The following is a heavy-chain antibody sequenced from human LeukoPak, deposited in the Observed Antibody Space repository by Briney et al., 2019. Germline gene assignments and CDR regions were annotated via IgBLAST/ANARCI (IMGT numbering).Heavy chain of an antibody. J-gene: IGHJ6*03. D-gene: IGHD2-15*01. V-gene: IGHV1-8*01. CDR1: GYTFTSYD. CDR3: ARGRLYCSGGSCYYMDV. Sequence: ASVKVSCKASGYTFTSYDINWVRQATGQGLEWMGWMNPNSGNTGYAQKFQGRVTMTRNTSISTAYMELSSLRSEDTVVYYCARGRLYCSGGSCYYMDVWGKGTTVTVSS. CDR2: MNPNSGNT.